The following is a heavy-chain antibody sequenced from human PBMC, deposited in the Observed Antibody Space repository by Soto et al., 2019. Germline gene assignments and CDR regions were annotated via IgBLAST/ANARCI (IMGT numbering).Heavy chain of an antibody. J-gene: IGHJ4*02. CDR2: IYYSGST. CDR1: GGSISSYY. D-gene: IGHD1-26*01. CDR3: ARRPQYSGEDYFVY. V-gene: IGHV4-59*08. Sequence: SETLSLTCTVSGGSISSYYWSWIRQPPGKGLEWIGYIYYSGSTNYNPSLKSRVTISVDTSKNQFSLKLSSVTAADTAVYYCARRPQYSGEDYFVYWGQGTLVTVPQ.